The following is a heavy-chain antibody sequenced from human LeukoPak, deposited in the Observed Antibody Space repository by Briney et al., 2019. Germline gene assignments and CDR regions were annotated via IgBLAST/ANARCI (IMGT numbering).Heavy chain of an antibody. CDR2: INPNSGGT. Sequence: ASVKVSCKASGYTFTGYYMYWVRHAPGHGLEWMGWINPNSGGTNYAQKFQGRVTMTRDTSISTAYMELSRLRSDDTAVYYCARSVRWSSGYPYWGQGTLVTVSS. D-gene: IGHD3-22*01. CDR1: GYTFTGYY. J-gene: IGHJ4*02. V-gene: IGHV1-2*02. CDR3: ARSVRWSSGYPY.